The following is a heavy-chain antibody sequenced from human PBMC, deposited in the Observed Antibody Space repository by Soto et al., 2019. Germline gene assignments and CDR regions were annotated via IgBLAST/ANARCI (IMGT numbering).Heavy chain of an antibody. V-gene: IGHV4-34*01. CDR2: INHSGST. D-gene: IGHD3-10*01. CDR3: ARAREYYGSGSYLNHDY. Sequence: SETLSLTCAVYGGSFSGYYWSWIRQPPGKGLEWIGEINHSGSTNYNPSLKSRVTISVDTSKNQFSLKLSSVTAADTAVYYCARAREYYGSGSYLNHDYWGQGTLVTVSS. CDR1: GGSFSGYY. J-gene: IGHJ4*02.